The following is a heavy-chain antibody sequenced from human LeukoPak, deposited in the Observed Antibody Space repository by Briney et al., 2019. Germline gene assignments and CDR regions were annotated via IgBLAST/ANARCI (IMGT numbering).Heavy chain of an antibody. CDR1: GGTFSSYS. V-gene: IGHV1-69*02. CDR2: VIPIHGIA. CDR3: ARSALKKNIAVAGTYYFDY. Sequence: GASVKVSCKASGGTFSSYSISWARQAPGQGLEWMGRVIPIHGIANYAQKFQGRVTITADKSTSRAYMELSSLTYEDTAVYYCARSALKKNIAVAGTYYFDYWGQGTLVTVSS. J-gene: IGHJ4*02. D-gene: IGHD6-19*01.